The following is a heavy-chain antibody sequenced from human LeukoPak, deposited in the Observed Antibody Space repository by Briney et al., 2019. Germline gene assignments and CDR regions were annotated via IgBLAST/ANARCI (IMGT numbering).Heavy chain of an antibody. CDR3: ARITMVRGVIVPFDY. Sequence: PGGSLRLSCAASGFTFSSYSMNWVRQAPGKGLEWVSSISSSSSYIYYADSVKGRFTISRDNAKNSLYLQMNSLRAEDTAVYYCARITMVRGVIVPFDYWGQGTLDTVSS. V-gene: IGHV3-21*01. D-gene: IGHD3-10*01. J-gene: IGHJ4*02. CDR1: GFTFSSYS. CDR2: ISSSSSYI.